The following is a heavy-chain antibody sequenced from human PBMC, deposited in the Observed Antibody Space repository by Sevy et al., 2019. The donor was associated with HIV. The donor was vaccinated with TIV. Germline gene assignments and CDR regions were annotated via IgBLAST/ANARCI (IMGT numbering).Heavy chain of an antibody. CDR3: ARDRRGSGDFDY. CDR1: GYTFTSYV. CDR2: INTGNGDT. V-gene: IGHV1-3*04. D-gene: IGHD3-10*01. Sequence: ASVKVSCKASGYTFTSYVTHWVRQAPGQRLQWMGWINTGNGDTKYSEKLQGRVTITRDTSASTAYMELSSLRSEDTAVYYCARDRRGSGDFDYWGQGTLVTVSS. J-gene: IGHJ4*02.